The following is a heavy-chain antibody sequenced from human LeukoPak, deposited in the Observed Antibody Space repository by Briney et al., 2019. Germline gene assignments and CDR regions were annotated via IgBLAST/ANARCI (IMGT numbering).Heavy chain of an antibody. J-gene: IGHJ4*02. V-gene: IGHV4-59*08. CDR1: GGSISSYY. CDR3: ARHLAAAGIHYFDY. Sequence: SETLSLTCTVSGGSISSYYWSWIRQPPGKGLEWIGYIYYSGSTNYNPSLKSRVTISVDTSKNQFSLKLSSVTAADTAVYYCARHLAAAGIHYFDYWGQGTLVTVSS. D-gene: IGHD6-13*01. CDR2: IYYSGST.